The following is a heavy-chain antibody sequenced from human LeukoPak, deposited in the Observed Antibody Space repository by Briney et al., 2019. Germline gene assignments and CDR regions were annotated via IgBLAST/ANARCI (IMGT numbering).Heavy chain of an antibody. D-gene: IGHD2-15*01. V-gene: IGHV4-34*01. J-gene: IGHJ3*02. CDR1: GGSFSGYY. CDR2: INHSGST. CDR3: ARDIVVVVAATYDAFDI. Sequence: SETLSLTCAVYGGSFSGYYWSWIRQPPGKGLEWIGEINHSGSTNYNPSLKSRVTISVDTSKNQFSLKLSSVTAADTAVYYCARDIVVVVAATYDAFDIWGQGTMVTVSS.